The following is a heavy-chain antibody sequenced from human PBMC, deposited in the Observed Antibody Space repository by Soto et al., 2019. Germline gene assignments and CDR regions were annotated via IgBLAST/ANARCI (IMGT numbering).Heavy chain of an antibody. J-gene: IGHJ3*02. D-gene: IGHD3-22*01. CDR3: ARDQGTYDSTDYYHPVFDI. Sequence: SETLSLTCSVSGGSINRAGYYWSWIRQPPGKGLEWIGYIYYSGATYYNPSLKSRVTISIDMSKNQFSLRLSSVTAADTAVYYCARDQGTYDSTDYYHPVFDIWGQGTMVT. V-gene: IGHV4-30-4*01. CDR1: GGSINRAGYY. CDR2: IYYSGAT.